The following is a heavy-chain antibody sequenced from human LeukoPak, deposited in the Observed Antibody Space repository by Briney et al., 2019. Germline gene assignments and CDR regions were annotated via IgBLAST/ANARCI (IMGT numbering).Heavy chain of an antibody. CDR2: ISSSSSHI. Sequence: PGGSLRLSCAASGFIFSSYSMNWVRQAPGKGLEWVSSISSSSSHIYHADPVKGRFTISRDNAKNSLYLQMNSLRAEDTAVYYCAKDAAADGGGFDYWGQGTLVTVSS. V-gene: IGHV3-21*04. J-gene: IGHJ4*02. D-gene: IGHD3-10*01. CDR1: GFIFSSYS. CDR3: AKDAAADGGGFDY.